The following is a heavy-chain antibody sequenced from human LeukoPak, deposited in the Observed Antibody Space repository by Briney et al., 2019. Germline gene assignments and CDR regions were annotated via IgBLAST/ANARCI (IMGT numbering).Heavy chain of an antibody. CDR2: SRNEGHSYST. Sequence: PGGSLRLSCAVSGFTVSSNYMNWVRQAPGKGLEWIGRSRNEGHSYSTDFAASVRGRAALSRDHSRDSLYLQINSLRTDDTAVYYCVALLRGIGYWGQGTLVTVSS. J-gene: IGHJ4*02. V-gene: IGHV3-72*01. CDR1: GFTVSSNY. D-gene: IGHD3-10*01. CDR3: VALLRGIGY.